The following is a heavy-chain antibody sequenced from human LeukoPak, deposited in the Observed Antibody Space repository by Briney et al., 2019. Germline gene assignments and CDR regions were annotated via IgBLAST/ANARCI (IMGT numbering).Heavy chain of an antibody. CDR3: TRVGYIDEGIDY. CDR1: GFTFSSYS. Sequence: GGSLRLSCAASGFTFSSYSMTWVRQAPGKGLEWVANIKQNGSKKSYVDSVKGRFTISRDNAKNSLYLQMNSLRAEDTAIYYCTRVGYIDEGIDYWGQGTLVTVSS. V-gene: IGHV3-7*04. CDR2: IKQNGSKK. J-gene: IGHJ4*02. D-gene: IGHD5-24*01.